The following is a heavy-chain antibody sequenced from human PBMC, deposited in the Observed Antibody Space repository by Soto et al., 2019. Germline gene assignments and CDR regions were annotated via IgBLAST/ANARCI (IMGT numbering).Heavy chain of an antibody. CDR1: GFTFDDYA. Sequence: EVQLVESGGGLVQPGRSLRLSCAASGFTFDDYAMHWVRQGTGKGLEWVSSISWNSGNLGYADSVKGRFTISRDNAKNSLYLQMNSLRGEETALYYCAKGASTTVFAFNDYWGQGTLVTVSS. V-gene: IGHV3-9*01. J-gene: IGHJ4*02. D-gene: IGHD4-17*01. CDR2: ISWNSGNL. CDR3: AKGASTTVFAFNDY.